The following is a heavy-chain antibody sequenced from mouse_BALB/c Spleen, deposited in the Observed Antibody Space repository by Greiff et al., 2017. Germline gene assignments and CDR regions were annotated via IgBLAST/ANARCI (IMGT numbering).Heavy chain of an antibody. CDR3: ARGKYGNYDYYAMDY. V-gene: IGHV1S135*01. Sequence: VQLQQSGPELMKPGASVKISCKASGYSFTSYYMHWVKQSHGKSLEWIGYIDPFNGGTSYNQKFKGKATLTVDKSSSTAYMHLSSLTSEDSAVYYCARGKYGNYDYYAMDYWGQGTSVTVSS. D-gene: IGHD2-10*02. CDR1: GYSFTSYY. CDR2: IDPFNGGT. J-gene: IGHJ4*01.